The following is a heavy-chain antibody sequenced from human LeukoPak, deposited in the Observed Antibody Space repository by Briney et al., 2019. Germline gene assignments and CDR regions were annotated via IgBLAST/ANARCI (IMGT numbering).Heavy chain of an antibody. V-gene: IGHV4-39*07. J-gene: IGHJ1*01. CDR1: GGSISRRSYY. CDR2: IYYSGST. D-gene: IGHD3-10*01. CDR3: ASAPRSTLWFGVSAEYFQH. Sequence: SETLSLTCTVSGGSISRRSYYGGWIRQPPGKGLEGGGSIYYSGSTYYNPSLNGRVTISVDTSKNQFSLKPSSVTAADPAVYYCASAPRSTLWFGVSAEYFQHWGQGTLVTVSS.